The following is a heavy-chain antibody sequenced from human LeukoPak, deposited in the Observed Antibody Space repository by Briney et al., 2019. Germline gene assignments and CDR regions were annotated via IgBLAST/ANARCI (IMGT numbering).Heavy chain of an antibody. Sequence: SETLSLTCTVSGGSISSSRHYWGWISQPPGKGLEWIGSIYHGGSTYYNPSLRSRVIVSVDTSKNHFSLKMSSVTAADTAVYYCARDLASCAGDCYSDGFDYWGQGTLVTVSS. CDR3: ARDLASCAGDCYSDGFDY. D-gene: IGHD2-21*02. CDR2: IYHGGST. J-gene: IGHJ4*02. CDR1: GGSISSSRHY. V-gene: IGHV4-39*07.